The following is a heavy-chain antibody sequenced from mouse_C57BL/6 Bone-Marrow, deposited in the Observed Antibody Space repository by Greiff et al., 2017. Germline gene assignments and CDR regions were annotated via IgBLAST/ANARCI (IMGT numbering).Heavy chain of an antibody. V-gene: IGHV2-2*01. CDR3: ARKGLCNY. D-gene: IGHD3-3*01. Sequence: VQLQESGPGLVQPSQSLSITCTASGFSLTSYGVHWVRQSPGKGLEWLGVIWSGGSTAYNAAFISRLSISKDNSKSQVFFKMNSLQADDAAIYYCARKGLCNYWGQGTTLTVSS. CDR2: IWSGGST. J-gene: IGHJ2*01. CDR1: GFSLTSYG.